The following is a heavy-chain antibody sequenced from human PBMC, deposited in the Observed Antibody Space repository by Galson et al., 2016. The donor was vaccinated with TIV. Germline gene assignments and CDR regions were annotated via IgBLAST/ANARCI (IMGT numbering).Heavy chain of an antibody. D-gene: IGHD2-21*02. Sequence: AASGFTVSDNFMTWVRQAPGRGLEWVSLISAGGTTSYADSVQGRFTVSRDGSENTLYLQMSSLRPEDTAVYYCARERRYCGNNCYLYYYYGMDVWGQGTTVTVS. CDR1: GFTVSDNF. J-gene: IGHJ6*02. CDR2: ISAGGTT. V-gene: IGHV3-66*02. CDR3: ARERRYCGNNCYLYYYYGMDV.